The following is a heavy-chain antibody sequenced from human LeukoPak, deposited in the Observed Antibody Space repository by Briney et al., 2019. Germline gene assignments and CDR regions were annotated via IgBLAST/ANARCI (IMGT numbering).Heavy chain of an antibody. J-gene: IGHJ4*02. D-gene: IGHD6-19*01. CDR2: IYSGGST. V-gene: IGHV3-53*01. Sequence: GGSLRLSCAASGFTVSSNYMSWVRQAPGKGLEWVSVIYSGGSTYYADSVKGRFTISRDNSKNTLYLQMNSLRAEDTAVYYCAREGFTSGWYPFDYWGQGTLVTVSS. CDR3: AREGFTSGWYPFDY. CDR1: GFTVSSNY.